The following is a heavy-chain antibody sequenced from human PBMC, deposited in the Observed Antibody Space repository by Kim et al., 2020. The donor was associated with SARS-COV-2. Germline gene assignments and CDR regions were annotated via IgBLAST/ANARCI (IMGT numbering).Heavy chain of an antibody. J-gene: IGHJ3*02. V-gene: IGHV4-39*07. D-gene: IGHD6-13*01. Sequence: YDNPSLKRRVTISVDTSKNQFSLKLSSVSAADTAVYYCASTYSSRAFDIWGQGTMVTVSS. CDR3: ASTYSSRAFDI.